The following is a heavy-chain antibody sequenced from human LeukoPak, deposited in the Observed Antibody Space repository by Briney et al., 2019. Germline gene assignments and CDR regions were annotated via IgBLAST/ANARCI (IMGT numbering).Heavy chain of an antibody. CDR3: ARNLYGGNPGGGGFDY. J-gene: IGHJ4*02. V-gene: IGHV1-2*02. CDR1: GYTFTGYY. Sequence: GASVKVSCKASGYTFTGYYMHWVRQAPGQGLEWMGWINPNSGGTNYAQKFQGRVTMTRDTSISTAYMELSRLRSDDTAVYYRARNLYGGNPGGGGFDYWGQGTLVTVSS. D-gene: IGHD4-23*01. CDR2: INPNSGGT.